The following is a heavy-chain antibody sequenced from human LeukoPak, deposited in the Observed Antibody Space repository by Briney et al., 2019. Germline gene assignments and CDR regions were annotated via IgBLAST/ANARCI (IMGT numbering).Heavy chain of an antibody. CDR2: ISSSSSTI. CDR1: GFTFSTYS. D-gene: IGHD1-26*01. Sequence: GGSLRLSCAPSGFTFSTYSMNWVRQAPGKGLEWVSYISSSSSTIYYADSMKGRFTISRDNAKNSLYLQMNSLRAEDTAMYYCARGTSGSLYYWGQGTLVTVSS. J-gene: IGHJ4*02. V-gene: IGHV3-48*04. CDR3: ARGTSGSLYY.